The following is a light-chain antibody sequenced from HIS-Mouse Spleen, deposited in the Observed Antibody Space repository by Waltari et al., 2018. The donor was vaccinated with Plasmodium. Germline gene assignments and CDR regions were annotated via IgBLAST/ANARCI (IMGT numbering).Light chain of an antibody. V-gene: IGKV2-30*02. CDR1: QSLVHSDGNTY. Sequence: DVVMTQSPLSLPVTLGQPASISCRSSQSLVHSDGNTYLNWFQQRAGQSPRRLIDKVSKRDSGVPDRFSGSGSGTDFTLKISRVEAEDVGVYYCMQGTHWPWTFGQGTKVEIK. J-gene: IGKJ1*01. CDR2: KVS. CDR3: MQGTHWPWT.